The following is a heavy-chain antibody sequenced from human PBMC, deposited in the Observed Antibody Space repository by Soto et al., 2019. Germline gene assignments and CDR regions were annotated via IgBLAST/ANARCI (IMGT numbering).Heavy chain of an antibody. J-gene: IGHJ4*02. CDR1: GFTFDDYA. CDR2: ISWNSGNI. CDR3: AKGLDSSSLPG. V-gene: IGHV3-9*01. D-gene: IGHD3-22*01. Sequence: EVQLVESGGGLVQPGRSLRLSCAASGFTFDDYAMHWVRQAPGKGLEWVSYISWNSGNIGYADSVKGRVTISRDNAKNSLYLQMNSLRPEDTALYYCAKGLDSSSLPGWGQGTLVTVSS.